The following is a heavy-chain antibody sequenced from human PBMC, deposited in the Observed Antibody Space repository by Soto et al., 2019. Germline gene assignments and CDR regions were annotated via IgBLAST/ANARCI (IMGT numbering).Heavy chain of an antibody. Sequence: GESLKISCKGSGYSLTSYWITWVRQMPGKGLEWMGRIDPSDSYTNYSPSFQGHVSISADKSISTAYLQWSSLQASDTAMYYCASPPKDCSTTSCYYYYGLDVWGQGTKVTVSS. CDR2: IDPSDSYT. D-gene: IGHD2-2*01. J-gene: IGHJ6*02. CDR3: ASPPKDCSTTSCYYYYGLDV. CDR1: GYSLTSYW. V-gene: IGHV5-10-1*01.